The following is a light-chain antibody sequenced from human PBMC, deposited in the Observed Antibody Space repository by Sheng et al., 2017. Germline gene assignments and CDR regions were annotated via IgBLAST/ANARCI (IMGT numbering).Light chain of an antibody. CDR1: QDITKF. CDR2: DAS. J-gene: IGKJ1*01. V-gene: IGKV1-33*01. CDR3: QQYYSYPPT. Sequence: DIQMTQSPSSLSASVGDRVTITCQASQDITKFLNWYQQEPGKAPKLLIFDASHLATGVPSRFSGGGFGTDFSLTIDSLQPEDLATYFCQQYYSYPPTFGQGTKVEIK.